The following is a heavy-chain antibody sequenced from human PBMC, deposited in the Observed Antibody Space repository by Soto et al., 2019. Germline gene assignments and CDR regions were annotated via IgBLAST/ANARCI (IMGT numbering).Heavy chain of an antibody. CDR1: GFTFSSYA. CDR3: ARRGSGSYYGY. CDR2: ISGSGGST. Sequence: EVQLLESGGGLVQPGGSLRLSCAASGFTFSSYAMRWVRQAPVKGLEWVSAISGSGGSTYYADSVKGRFTISRDNSKNTLYLQMNSLSAEDTAVYYCARRGSGSYYGYWGQGTLATVSS. D-gene: IGHD1-26*01. J-gene: IGHJ4*02. V-gene: IGHV3-23*01.